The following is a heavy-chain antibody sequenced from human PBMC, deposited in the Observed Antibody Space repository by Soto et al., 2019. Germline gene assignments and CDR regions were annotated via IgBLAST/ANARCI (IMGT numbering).Heavy chain of an antibody. J-gene: IGHJ6*03. CDR3: ARRYDFWSGYLDNSYLDV. CDR2: IYYSGST. Sequence: PSETLSLTCTVSGGSISSYYWSWIRQPPGKGLEWIGYIYYSGSTNYNPSLKSRVTISVDTSKNQFSLKLSSVTAADTAVYYCARRYDFWSGYLDNSYLDVWGKGTTVTVSS. V-gene: IGHV4-59*08. D-gene: IGHD3-3*01. CDR1: GGSISSYY.